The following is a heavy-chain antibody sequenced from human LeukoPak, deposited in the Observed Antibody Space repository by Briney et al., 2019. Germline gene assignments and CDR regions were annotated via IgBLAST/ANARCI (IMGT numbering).Heavy chain of an antibody. D-gene: IGHD6-25*01. J-gene: IGHJ6*02. CDR2: IYPGDSDT. V-gene: IGHV5-51*01. CDR3: ARIEAARVYYYYYGMDV. CDR1: GYSFTSYW. Sequence: GESLKISCKGSGYSFTSYWIGWVRQMPGKGLEWMGIIYPGDSDTRYSPSFQGQVTISADKSISTAYLQWSSLKASDTAMYYCARIEAARVYYYYYGMDVWGQGTTVTVSS.